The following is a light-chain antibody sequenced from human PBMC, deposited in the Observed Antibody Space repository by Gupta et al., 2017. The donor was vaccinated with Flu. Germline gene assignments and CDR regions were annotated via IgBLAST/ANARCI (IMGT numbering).Light chain of an antibody. CDR2: GKN. V-gene: IGLV3-19*01. CDR1: TLRGSY. Sequence: SSELTQHPAVCVALGQTVRITCQGDTLRGSYASWYQKRPGQAPVLVIDGKNNQPSGIPDRFYGASEGNSGSFKITGDQAEDEADDYCYSRNSSSNHLVVFGTGTKVTVL. CDR3: YSRNSSSNHLVV. J-gene: IGLJ1*01.